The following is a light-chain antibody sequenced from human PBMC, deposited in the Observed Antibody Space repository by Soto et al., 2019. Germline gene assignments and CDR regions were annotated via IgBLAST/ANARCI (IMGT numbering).Light chain of an antibody. CDR1: SSNIGAGFD. J-gene: IGLJ1*01. CDR3: QSYDSSLSGGSV. V-gene: IGLV1-40*01. CDR2: GNH. Sequence: QSVLTQSPSVSGAPGQRVSISCTGTSSNIGAGFDVHWYQQLPGTAPKLLIYGNHNRPSGVPDRFSGSKSATSASLAITGLQAEDEADYYCQSYDSSLSGGSVFGTGTKVPVL.